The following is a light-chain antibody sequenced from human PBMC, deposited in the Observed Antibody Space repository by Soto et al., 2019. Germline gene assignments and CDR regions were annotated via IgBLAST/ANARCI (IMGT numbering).Light chain of an antibody. J-gene: IGLJ1*01. CDR1: SSDVGGYNY. CDR3: NQYTNIWGV. Sequence: QSALTQPASVSGSPGQSITISCTGTSSDVGGYNYVSWYQQYPGKVPKLIIFDVSNRPSGVSNRFSGSKSGNTASLTISGLQAEDEAVYYGNQYTNIWGVFGTVTDVTVL. CDR2: DVS. V-gene: IGLV2-14*01.